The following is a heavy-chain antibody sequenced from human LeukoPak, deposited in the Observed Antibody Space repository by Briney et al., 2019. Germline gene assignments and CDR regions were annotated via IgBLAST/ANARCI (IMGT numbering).Heavy chain of an antibody. Sequence: GESLKISCKGSGYSFTSYWIXWVRQMPGKGLEWMGIIYPGDSDTRYSPSFQGQVTISADKSISTAYLQWSSLKASDTAMYYCARGGITMVQGPSFDYWGQGTLVTVSS. CDR3: ARGGITMVQGPSFDY. V-gene: IGHV5-51*01. CDR2: IYPGDSDT. CDR1: GYSFTSYW. D-gene: IGHD3-10*01. J-gene: IGHJ4*02.